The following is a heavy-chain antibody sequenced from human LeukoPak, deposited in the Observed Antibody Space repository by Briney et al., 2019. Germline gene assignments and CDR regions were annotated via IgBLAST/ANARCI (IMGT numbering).Heavy chain of an antibody. D-gene: IGHD2-21*01. J-gene: IGHJ5*02. Sequence: SETLSLTCTVSGGSISSYYWSWLRQPPGKGLEWIGYIYYSGSTNYNPSLKSRVTISVDTPKNQCSLKLSSVTAADTAVYYCVVSQSPAFWFDPWGQGNLVTVSS. CDR3: VVSQSPAFWFDP. V-gene: IGHV4-59*01. CDR1: GGSISSYY. CDR2: IYYSGST.